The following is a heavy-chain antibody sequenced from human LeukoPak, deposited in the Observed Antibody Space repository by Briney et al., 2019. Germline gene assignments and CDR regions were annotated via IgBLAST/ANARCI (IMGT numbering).Heavy chain of an antibody. CDR3: AREGYSPRDGYNFNFDY. Sequence: GGSLRLSCAASGFTFSAYSLNWVRQAPGKGLEWISSISFSGTYIYYADSVKGRFTISRDNAKNSLYLQMNSLRAEDTAVYYCAREGYSPRDGYNFNFDYWGQGTLVTVSS. V-gene: IGHV3-21*01. CDR2: ISFSGTYI. CDR1: GFTFSAYS. J-gene: IGHJ4*02. D-gene: IGHD5-24*01.